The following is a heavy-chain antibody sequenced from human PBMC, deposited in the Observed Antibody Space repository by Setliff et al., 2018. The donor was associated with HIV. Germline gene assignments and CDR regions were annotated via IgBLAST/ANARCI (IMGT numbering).Heavy chain of an antibody. CDR3: ARGGYYDILAGYAFDY. V-gene: IGHV4-34*01. Sequence: SETLSLTCAVYGGSFSGYYWSWIRQPPGKGLEWIGEINHRGSTNYNPSLESRVTISVDTSRNQFSLKLSSVTAADTAVYYCARGGYYDILAGYAFDYWGQGTLVTVSS. CDR1: GGSFSGYY. J-gene: IGHJ4*02. D-gene: IGHD3-9*01. CDR2: INHRGST.